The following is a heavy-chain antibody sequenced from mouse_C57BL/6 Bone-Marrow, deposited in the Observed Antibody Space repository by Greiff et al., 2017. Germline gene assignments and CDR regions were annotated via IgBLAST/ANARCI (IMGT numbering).Heavy chain of an antibody. CDR1: GYTFTSYW. D-gene: IGHD2-13*01. CDR2: INPSNGGT. Sequence: QVQLKQSGTELVKPGASVKLSCKASGYTFTSYWMHWVKQRPGQGLEWIGNINPSNGGTNYNEKFKSKATLTVDKSSSTAYMQLSSLTSEDSAVYYCARPIYYSEGFAYWGQGTLVTVSA. J-gene: IGHJ3*01. CDR3: ARPIYYSEGFAY. V-gene: IGHV1-53*01.